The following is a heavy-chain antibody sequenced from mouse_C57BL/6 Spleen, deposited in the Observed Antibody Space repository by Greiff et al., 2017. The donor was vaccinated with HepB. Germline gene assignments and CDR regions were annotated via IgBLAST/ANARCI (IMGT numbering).Heavy chain of an antibody. CDR2: ISDGGSYT. Sequence: EVKLMESGGGLVKPGGSLKLSCAASGFTFSSYAMSWVRQTPEKRLEWVATISDGGSYTYYPDNVKGRFTISRDNAKNNLYLQMSHLKSEDTAMYYCARDGYYYGTRFDYWGQGTTLTVSS. D-gene: IGHD1-1*01. V-gene: IGHV5-4*01. CDR1: GFTFSSYA. CDR3: ARDGYYYGTRFDY. J-gene: IGHJ2*01.